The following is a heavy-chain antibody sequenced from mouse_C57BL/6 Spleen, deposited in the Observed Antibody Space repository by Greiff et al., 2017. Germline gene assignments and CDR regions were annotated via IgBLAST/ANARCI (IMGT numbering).Heavy chain of an antibody. V-gene: IGHV5-9*01. J-gene: IGHJ2*01. D-gene: IGHD1-1*01. CDR1: GFTFSSYT. Sequence: DVMLVESGGGLVKPGGSLKLSCAASGFTFSSYTMSWVRQTPEKRLEWVATISGGGGNTYYPDSVKGRFTISRDNAKNTLYLQMSSLRSEDTALYYCARRGGSSYEYFDYWGQGTTLTVSS. CDR2: ISGGGGNT. CDR3: ARRGGSSYEYFDY.